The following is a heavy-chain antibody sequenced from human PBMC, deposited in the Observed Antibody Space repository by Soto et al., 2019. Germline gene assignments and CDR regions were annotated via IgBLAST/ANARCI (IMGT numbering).Heavy chain of an antibody. Sequence: GGSLRLSCAASGFTPSSSRFTFYNYAMNWVRQAPGKGLEWVSSIGGSVDRTHYADSVKGRFTVSRDNSRNTIYLQMNSLRVEDTAVYYCARPLWRNDYNWGYFDLWGRGTLVTVSS. J-gene: IGHJ2*01. CDR2: IGGSVDRT. CDR1: GFTPSSSRFTFYNYA. D-gene: IGHD4-4*01. CDR3: ARPLWRNDYNWGYFDL. V-gene: IGHV3-23*01.